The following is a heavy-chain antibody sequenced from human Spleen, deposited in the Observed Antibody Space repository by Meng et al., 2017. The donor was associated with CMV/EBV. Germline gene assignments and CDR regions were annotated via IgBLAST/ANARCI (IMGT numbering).Heavy chain of an antibody. CDR1: GGYISRPSYT. CDR2: IFYSGGT. D-gene: IGHD3-10*01. Sequence: GGYISRPSYTWGGIRQRQGKGLEWIGNIFYSGGTYYNPSLKSRVTISVDMYKNQFSLRMNSVTATDTAVYYCARLAWGIGSGSYFDYWGQGILVTVSS. V-gene: IGHV4-39*01. CDR3: ARLAWGIGSGSYFDY. J-gene: IGHJ4*02.